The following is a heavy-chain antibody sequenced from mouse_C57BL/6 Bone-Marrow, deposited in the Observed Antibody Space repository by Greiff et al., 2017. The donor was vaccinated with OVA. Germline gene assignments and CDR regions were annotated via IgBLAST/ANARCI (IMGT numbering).Heavy chain of an antibody. CDR2: INPNNGGT. V-gene: IGHV1-26*01. CDR1: GYTFTDYY. D-gene: IGHD2-4*01. J-gene: IGHJ2*01. Sequence: VQLQQSGPELVKPGASVKISCKASGYTFTDYYMNWVKQSHGKSLEWIGDINPNNGGTSYNQKFKGKATLTVDKSSSTAYMELRSLTSEDSAVYYCESDWDYGRYFDYWGQGTTLTVSS. CDR3: ESDWDYGRYFDY.